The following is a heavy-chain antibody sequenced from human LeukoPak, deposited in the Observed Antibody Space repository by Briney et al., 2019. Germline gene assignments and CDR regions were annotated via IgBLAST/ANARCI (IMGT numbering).Heavy chain of an antibody. CDR1: AFTFSNYW. Sequence: GGSLRLSRAPSAFTFSNYWMSCVRHAPGKGLEWVANIKEDGSEINYVDSVKGRFTISRDNAKNSLYLQMNSLRVDDTAVYYCARDRGYSTFDYWGQGTLVTVSS. J-gene: IGHJ4*02. D-gene: IGHD4-23*01. V-gene: IGHV3-7*01. CDR3: ARDRGYSTFDY. CDR2: IKEDGSEI.